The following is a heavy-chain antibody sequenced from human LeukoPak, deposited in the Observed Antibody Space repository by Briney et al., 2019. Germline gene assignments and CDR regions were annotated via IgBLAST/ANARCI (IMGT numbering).Heavy chain of an antibody. Sequence: ASVKVSCKASGYTFTSYGISWVRQAPGQGLEWMGWISAYNGNTNYAQKLQGRVTMTTDTSTSTAYMELRSLRSDDTAVYYCARDHSGSYYYYYYYGMDVWGQGTTVTVSS. CDR2: ISAYNGNT. D-gene: IGHD1-26*01. V-gene: IGHV1-18*01. J-gene: IGHJ6*02. CDR1: GYTFTSYG. CDR3: ARDHSGSYYYYYYYGMDV.